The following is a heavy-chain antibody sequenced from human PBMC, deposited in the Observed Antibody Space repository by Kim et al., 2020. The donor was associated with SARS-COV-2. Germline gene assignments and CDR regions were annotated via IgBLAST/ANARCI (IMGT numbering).Heavy chain of an antibody. CDR1: GDSVSSGDYY. J-gene: IGHJ5*02. Sequence: SETLSLTCTVSGDSVSSGDYYWSWIRQPPGKGLEWIGYIYYSGSTNYNPSLKGRVTISLDRSKTQFSLNLSSVTAADTAVYYCAREVSTWPNLFDPWGQG. V-gene: IGHV4-61*08. CDR2: IYYSGST. CDR3: AREVSTWPNLFDP.